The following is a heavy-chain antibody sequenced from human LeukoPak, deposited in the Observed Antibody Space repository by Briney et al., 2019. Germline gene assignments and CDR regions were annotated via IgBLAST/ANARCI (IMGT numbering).Heavy chain of an antibody. D-gene: IGHD2-2*01. Sequence: SVKVSCKASGGTFSSYAISWVRQAPGQGLEWMGGIIPIFGTANYVQKFQGRVTITTDESTSTAYMELSSLRSEDTAVYYCARGRYCSSTSCYLRNWYFDLWGRGTLVTVSS. CDR2: IIPIFGTA. CDR1: GGTFSSYA. CDR3: ARGRYCSSTSCYLRNWYFDL. J-gene: IGHJ2*01. V-gene: IGHV1-69*05.